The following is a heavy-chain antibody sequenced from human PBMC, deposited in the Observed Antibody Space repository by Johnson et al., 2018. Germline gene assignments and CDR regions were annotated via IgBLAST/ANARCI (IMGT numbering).Heavy chain of an antibody. D-gene: IGHD5-18*01. CDR3: AKDQYSYGSGGAFDI. Sequence: VQLQESGGGLVQPGGSLRLSCAASGFTFSSSWMHWVRQAPGKGLVWVSRINSDGSSTSYADSVKGRFTISRDNAKNTLYLQMNSLRDEDTAVYYCAKDQYSYGSGGAFDIWGQGTMVTVSS. J-gene: IGHJ3*02. V-gene: IGHV3-74*01. CDR1: GFTFSSSW. CDR2: INSDGSST.